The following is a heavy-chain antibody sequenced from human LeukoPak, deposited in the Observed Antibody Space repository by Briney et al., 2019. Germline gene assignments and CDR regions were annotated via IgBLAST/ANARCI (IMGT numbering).Heavy chain of an antibody. J-gene: IGHJ5*02. CDR2: IYYSGTT. CDR1: GGSISTYY. V-gene: IGHV4-59*12. Sequence: SETLSLTCTVSGGSISTYYWSWIRQPPGEGLEWIGSIYYSGTTHSNPSLKSRATISVDTSKNQFSLKLTSVTAADTAVYYCARKGYSISWYSPWGQGTLVTVSS. D-gene: IGHD6-13*01. CDR3: ARKGYSISWYSP.